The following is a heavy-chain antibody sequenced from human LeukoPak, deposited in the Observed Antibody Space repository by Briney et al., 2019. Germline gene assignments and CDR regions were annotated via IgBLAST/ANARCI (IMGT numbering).Heavy chain of an antibody. D-gene: IGHD3-22*01. Sequence: SETLSLTCTVSGGSISSGDYYWSWIRQPPGKGLEWIGYIHYSGSTYYNPSLKSRVTISVDTSKNQFSLKLSSLTAADTAVYYCARGVTMIVVVIHDWYFDLWGRGTLVTVSS. CDR1: GGSISSGDYY. V-gene: IGHV4-30-4*01. J-gene: IGHJ2*01. CDR2: IHYSGST. CDR3: ARGVTMIVVVIHDWYFDL.